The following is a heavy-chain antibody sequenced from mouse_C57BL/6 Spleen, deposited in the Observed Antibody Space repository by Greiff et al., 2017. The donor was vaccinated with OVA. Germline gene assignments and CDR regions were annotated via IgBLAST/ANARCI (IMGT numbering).Heavy chain of an antibody. CDR3: ASAIYYGNYGFAY. CDR2: IDPSDSYT. J-gene: IGHJ3*01. CDR1: GYTFTSYW. V-gene: IGHV1-50*01. D-gene: IGHD2-1*01. Sequence: QVQLQQPGAELVKPGASVKLSCKASGYTFTSYWMQWVKQRPGQGLEWIGEIDPSDSYTNYNQKFKGKATLTVDTSSSTAYMQLSSLTSEDSAVYYCASAIYYGNYGFAYWGQGTLVTVSA.